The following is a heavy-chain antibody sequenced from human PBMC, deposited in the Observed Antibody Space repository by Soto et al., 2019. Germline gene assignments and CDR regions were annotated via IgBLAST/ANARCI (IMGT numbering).Heavy chain of an antibody. J-gene: IGHJ4*02. CDR2: IYYSGST. Sequence: QVQLQESGPGLVKPSQTLSLTCTVSGGSISSGDYYWSWIRQPPGKGLEWIGYIYYSGSTYYNPSLKSRVTISVDTSKNQFSLKLSSVTAADTAVYYCARVDYYGSGSITYYFDYWGQGTLVTVSS. CDR3: ARVDYYGSGSITYYFDY. D-gene: IGHD3-10*01. CDR1: GGSISSGDYY. V-gene: IGHV4-30-4*01.